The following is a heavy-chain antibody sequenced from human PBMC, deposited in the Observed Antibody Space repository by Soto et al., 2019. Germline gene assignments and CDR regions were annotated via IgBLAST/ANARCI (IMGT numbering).Heavy chain of an antibody. J-gene: IGHJ3*02. D-gene: IGHD1-26*01. CDR1: GGSFRRYA. CDR3: AARERVDAFDI. V-gene: IGHV1-69*01. Sequence: QVLLVQSGAEVKKPGSSVKVSCKVSGGSFRRYAISWVRQAPGQGLEWMGGIIPILGSPNYAQKFQDRVTIIADESTSTTYMELSSLRSEAAAVYYCAARERVDAFDIWGQGTMVTVSS. CDR2: IIPILGSP.